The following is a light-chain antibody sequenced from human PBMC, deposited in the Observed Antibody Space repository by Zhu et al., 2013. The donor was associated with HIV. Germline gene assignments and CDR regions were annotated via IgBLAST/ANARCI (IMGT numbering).Light chain of an antibody. Sequence: MTQSPATLSVSPGEGATVSCRASQSVSRDLAWYQQKPGQAPRLLIYGASTRATGIPTRFSGSGSGTEFTLTISSLQSEDFAVYYCQQYHNWPPITFGPGTKVHI. CDR3: QQYHNWPPIT. V-gene: IGKV3-15*01. CDR1: QSVSRD. J-gene: IGKJ3*01. CDR2: GAS.